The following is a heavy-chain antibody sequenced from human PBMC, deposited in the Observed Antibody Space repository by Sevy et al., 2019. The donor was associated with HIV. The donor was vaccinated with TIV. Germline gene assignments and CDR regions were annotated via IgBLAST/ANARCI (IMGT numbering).Heavy chain of an antibody. CDR2: IWYDGSNK. V-gene: IGHV3-33*01. J-gene: IGHJ6*02. CDR1: GFTFSSYG. CDR3: ARDELWIGELLRGYYYYGMDV. D-gene: IGHD3-10*01. Sequence: GGSLRLSCAASGFTFSSYGMHWVRQAPGKGLEWVAVIWYDGSNKYYADSVKGRFTISRDNSKNTLYLQMNSLRAEDTAVYYCARDELWIGELLRGYYYYGMDVWGQGTTVTVSS.